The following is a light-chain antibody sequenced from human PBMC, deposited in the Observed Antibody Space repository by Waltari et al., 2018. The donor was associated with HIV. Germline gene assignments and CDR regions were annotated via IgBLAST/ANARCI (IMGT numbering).Light chain of an antibody. J-gene: IGKJ3*01. CDR1: QSLLQTNRRNY. Sequence: DIVMTQSPLSLPVTPGEPASISCRSSQSLLQTNRRNYLDWYEQKPGQSPQLLIYLGSNRASGVPDRFSGSGSGTDFTLKISRVQAEDVGVYYCVQTLQSPFTLGPGTKVDIK. CDR3: VQTLQSPFT. V-gene: IGKV2-28*01. CDR2: LGS.